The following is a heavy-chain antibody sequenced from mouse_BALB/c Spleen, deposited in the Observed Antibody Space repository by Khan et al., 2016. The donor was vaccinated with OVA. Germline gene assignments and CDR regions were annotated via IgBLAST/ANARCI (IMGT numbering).Heavy chain of an antibody. CDR1: GFNITDYY. CDR3: ARARYYHWFAY. J-gene: IGHJ3*01. Sequence: VQLKQSGPGLVRPSPLVSFSCTASGFNITDYYIHWVKQRPEQGLEWMGWIDPENGNTIYDPNFQSKANITADTSSNTVYLQFSSPTSEDTAVYYCARARYYHWFAYWGQGTLVTVSA. CDR2: IDPENGNT. V-gene: IGHV14-1*02. D-gene: IGHD2-3*01.